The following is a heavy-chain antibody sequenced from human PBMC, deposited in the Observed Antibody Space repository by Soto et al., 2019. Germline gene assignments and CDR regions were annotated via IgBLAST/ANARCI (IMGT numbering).Heavy chain of an antibody. CDR2: INSDGSST. J-gene: IGHJ3*02. CDR1: GFTFSSYW. Sequence: PGGSLRLSCAASGFTFSSYWMHWVRQAPGKGLVWVSRINSDGSSTSYADSVKGRSTISRDNAKNTLYLQMNSLRAEDTAVYYCAREGVGAEIDAFDIWGPGTMVTVSS. D-gene: IGHD1-26*01. V-gene: IGHV3-74*01. CDR3: AREGVGAEIDAFDI.